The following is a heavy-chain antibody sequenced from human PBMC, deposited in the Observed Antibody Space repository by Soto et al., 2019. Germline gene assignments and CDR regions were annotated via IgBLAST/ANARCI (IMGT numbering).Heavy chain of an antibody. CDR3: ASRYCSSTSCYFNWFDP. V-gene: IGHV4-61*01. CDR2: IYYSGST. CDR1: GGSVSSGSYY. Sequence: PSETLSLTCTVSGGSVSSGSYYWSWIRQPPGKGLEWIGYIYYSGSTNYSPSLKSRVTISVDTSKNQFSLKLSSVTAADTAVYYCASRYCSSTSCYFNWFDPWGQGTLVTVSS. D-gene: IGHD2-2*01. J-gene: IGHJ5*02.